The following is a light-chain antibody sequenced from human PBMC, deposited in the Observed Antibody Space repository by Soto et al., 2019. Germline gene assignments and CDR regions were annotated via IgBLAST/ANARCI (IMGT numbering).Light chain of an antibody. CDR1: SSNIGSNT. CDR2: SNN. J-gene: IGLJ2*01. Sequence: QSVLTQPPSASGTPGQRVTISCSGSSSNIGSNTVKWYQQLPGTAPKLLIYSNNQRPSGVPDRFSGSKSGTSASLAISGLQSKDEADYYCAAWDDSLNGVVFGGGTKLTVL. V-gene: IGLV1-44*01. CDR3: AAWDDSLNGVV.